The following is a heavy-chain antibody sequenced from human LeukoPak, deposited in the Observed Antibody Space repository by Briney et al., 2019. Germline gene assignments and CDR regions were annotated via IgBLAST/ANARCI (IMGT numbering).Heavy chain of an antibody. CDR3: ANYDSSGYGHLDY. CDR2: IIPIVGTA. V-gene: IGHV1-69*05. J-gene: IGHJ4*02. CDR1: GGTFSSYA. D-gene: IGHD3-22*01. Sequence: SVKVSCKASGGTFSSYAFSWVRHAPGQGLERMGEIIPIVGTAKYAQKFQGRVTITTDESTSTVSMELSSLRSEDTAVYYCANYDSSGYGHLDYWGQGTLVTVSS.